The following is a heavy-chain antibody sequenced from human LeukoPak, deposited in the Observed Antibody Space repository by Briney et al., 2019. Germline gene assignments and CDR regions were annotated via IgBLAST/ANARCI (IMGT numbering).Heavy chain of an antibody. J-gene: IGHJ6*03. CDR1: GFTFDDYA. D-gene: IGHD2-2*01. Sequence: GGSLRLSCAASGFTFDDYAMHWVRQAPGKGLEWVSGISWNSGSIGYADSVKGRFTISRDNAKNSLYLQMNGLRAEDTALYYCAKGPARDYYYYMDVWGKGTTVTVS. CDR2: ISWNSGSI. CDR3: AKGPARDYYYYMDV. V-gene: IGHV3-9*01.